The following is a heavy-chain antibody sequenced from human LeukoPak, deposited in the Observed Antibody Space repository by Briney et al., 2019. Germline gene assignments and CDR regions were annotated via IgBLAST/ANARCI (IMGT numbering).Heavy chain of an antibody. J-gene: IGHJ4*02. CDR1: GFSLSTSGMR. CDR2: IDWDDDN. D-gene: IGHD3-16*01. Sequence: SGPALMRPTQTLALTCTFSGFSLSTSGMRVSWIRQPPGKALEWLARIDWDDDNFYSTSLKTRLTISKDTSKNQVVLTMTNMDPVDTATYYCARTYDGTYFDRWGQGTLVTVSS. CDR3: ARTYDGTYFDR. V-gene: IGHV2-70*04.